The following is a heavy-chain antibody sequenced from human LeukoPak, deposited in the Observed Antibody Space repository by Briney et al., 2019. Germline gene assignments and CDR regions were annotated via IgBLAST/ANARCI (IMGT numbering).Heavy chain of an antibody. CDR2: IYHSESN. D-gene: IGHD2-15*01. J-gene: IGHJ3*02. CDR1: GGSISSGGYS. V-gene: IGHV4-30-2*01. CDR3: ARACSGGSCYYAFDI. Sequence: SETLSLTCAVSGGSISSGGYSWSWIRQPPGKGLEWIGYIYHSESNYYNPSLMSRVTISVDRSKNQFSLKLSSVTAADTAVYYCARACSGGSCYYAFDIWGQRTMVTVSS.